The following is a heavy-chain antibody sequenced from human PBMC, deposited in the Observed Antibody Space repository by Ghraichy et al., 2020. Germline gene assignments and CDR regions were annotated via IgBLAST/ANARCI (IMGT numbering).Heavy chain of an antibody. Sequence: ASVKVSCKTSGYTFSTCAIHWVRQAPGQSLEWMGWINAGSGDTMTSQNFQDRVAITRDPSASTAYMELSSLRSEDTAVYYCASRPYGAYYYFDYWGQGTLVTVSS. D-gene: IGHD4-17*01. CDR1: GYTFSTCA. CDR3: ASRPYGAYYYFDY. V-gene: IGHV1-3*01. CDR2: INAGSGDT. J-gene: IGHJ4*02.